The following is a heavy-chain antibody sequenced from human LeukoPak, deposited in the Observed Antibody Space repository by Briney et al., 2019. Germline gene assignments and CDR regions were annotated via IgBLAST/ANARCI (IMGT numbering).Heavy chain of an antibody. J-gene: IGHJ4*02. V-gene: IGHV3-48*02. Sequence: PGGSLRLSCAASGFTFSSYSMNWVRQAPGKGLEWVSYIGSSRSTIYYADSVKGRFTISRDNAKNSLYLQMNSLRDEDTAVYYCARDLPASYYDILTGYYSPSYFDYWSQGTLVTVPS. CDR2: IGSSRSTI. CDR1: GFTFSSYS. CDR3: ARDLPASYYDILTGYYSPSYFDY. D-gene: IGHD3-9*01.